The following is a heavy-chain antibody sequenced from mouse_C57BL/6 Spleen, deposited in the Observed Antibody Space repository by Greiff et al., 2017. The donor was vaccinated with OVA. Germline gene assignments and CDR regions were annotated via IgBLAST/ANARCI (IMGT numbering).Heavy chain of an antibody. CDR3: ARDGWLLGFDY. J-gene: IGHJ2*01. CDR1: GYTFTDYN. D-gene: IGHD2-3*01. Sequence: EVQLQQSGPELVKPGASVKMSCKASGYTFTDYNMHWVKQSHGKSLEWIGYINPNNGGTSYNEKFKGKATLTVNKSSSTAYMELRSLTSEDSAVYYCARDGWLLGFDYWGPGTTLTVSS. CDR2: INPNNGGT. V-gene: IGHV1-22*01.